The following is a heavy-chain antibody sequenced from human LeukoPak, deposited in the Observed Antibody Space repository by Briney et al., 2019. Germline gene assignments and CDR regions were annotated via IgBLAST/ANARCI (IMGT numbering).Heavy chain of an antibody. D-gene: IGHD3-10*01. CDR1: GYTFTSYD. J-gene: IGHJ4*02. Sequence: GASVKVFCKASGYTFTSYDINWVRQATGQGLELMGWMNPNSGNTGYAQKFQGRVTMTRNTSISTAYMELSSLRSEDTAVYYCARALSSYYGSGSPDDYWGQGTLVTVSS. V-gene: IGHV1-8*01. CDR2: MNPNSGNT. CDR3: ARALSSYYGSGSPDDY.